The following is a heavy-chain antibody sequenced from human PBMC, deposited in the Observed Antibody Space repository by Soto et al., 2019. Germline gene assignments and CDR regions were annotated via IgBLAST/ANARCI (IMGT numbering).Heavy chain of an antibody. Sequence: QVQLVESGGGVVQPGRSLRLSCAASGFTFSSYGIHWVRQAPGKGLAWVAVISHDGSKTNYADSVKGRFTISRDNSQDTVYLQMNSMSSDDTAVYYCAKDTYYYSSSGYDVFDSWVQGTLVTVSS. D-gene: IGHD3-22*01. V-gene: IGHV3-30*18. J-gene: IGHJ4*02. CDR1: GFTFSSYG. CDR3: AKDTYYYSSSGYDVFDS. CDR2: ISHDGSKT.